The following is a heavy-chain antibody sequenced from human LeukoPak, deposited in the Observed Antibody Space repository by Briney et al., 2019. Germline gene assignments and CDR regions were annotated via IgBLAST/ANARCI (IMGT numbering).Heavy chain of an antibody. J-gene: IGHJ4*02. CDR1: GFTFSSYA. CDR2: ISSSSSYI. CDR3: AREVYGDYPYLSLEYYFDY. V-gene: IGHV3-21*01. D-gene: IGHD4-17*01. Sequence: GRSLRLSCVASGFTFSSYAMNWVRQAPGKGLEWVSSISSSSSYIYYADSVKGRFTISRDNAKNSLYLQMNSLRAEDTAVYYCAREVYGDYPYLSLEYYFDYWGQGTLVTVSS.